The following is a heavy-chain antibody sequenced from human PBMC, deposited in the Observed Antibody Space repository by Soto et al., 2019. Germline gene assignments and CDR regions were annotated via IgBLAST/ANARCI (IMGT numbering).Heavy chain of an antibody. Sequence: QVQLVQSGAEVKTPGSSVTVSCTASGGTFSSYSINWVRQAPGHALEWLGRLIPMFGTTDYAQRFQGRVTFTADESTSTASMEVTNLTAEDTAVYYCARAVVLTFTRFYDMDVWGQGHTVTVSS. J-gene: IGHJ6*01. V-gene: IGHV1-69*18. CDR1: GGTFSSYS. CDR2: LIPMFGTT. D-gene: IGHD3-9*01. CDR3: ARAVVLTFTRFYDMDV.